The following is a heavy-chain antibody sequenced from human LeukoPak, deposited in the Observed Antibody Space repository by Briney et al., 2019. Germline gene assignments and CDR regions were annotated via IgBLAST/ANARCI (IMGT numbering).Heavy chain of an antibody. J-gene: IGHJ4*02. CDR1: GFTVSSNY. D-gene: IGHD5-12*01. CDR3: AKTSRKNSGYDSPFDY. V-gene: IGHV3-53*01. CDR2: IYSGSDT. Sequence: PGGSLRLSCAASGFTVSSNYMSWVRRAPGKGLEWVSVIYSGSDTYYADHVKGRFTISRDNSKNTLYLQMNSLRAEDTAIYYCAKTSRKNSGYDSPFDYWGREPWSPSPQ.